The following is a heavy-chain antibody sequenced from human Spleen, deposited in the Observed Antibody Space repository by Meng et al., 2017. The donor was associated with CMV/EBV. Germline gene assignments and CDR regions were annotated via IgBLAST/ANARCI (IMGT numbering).Heavy chain of an antibody. CDR3: AKVTWNDRTFDY. CDR1: GFSFSSYG. D-gene: IGHD1-1*01. CDR2: IYTGGTTT. J-gene: IGHJ4*02. V-gene: IGHV3-23*03. Sequence: YAASGFSFSSYGISWVRQAPGKGLEWVSHIYTGGTTTFYADSVKGRFTISRDNSKDALYLQMNSLRAEDTALYYCAKVTWNDRTFDYWGQGTLVTVSS.